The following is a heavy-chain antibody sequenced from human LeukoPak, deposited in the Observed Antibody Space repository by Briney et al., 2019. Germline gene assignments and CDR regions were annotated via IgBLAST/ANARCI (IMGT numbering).Heavy chain of an antibody. Sequence: PGGTLRLSCEASGSTSISFDMPWVPKPPGQGLEWVSTIGTASDTYYPGSVEGRFTLSRDNAKNSLYLQMNSLTAGDTAVYYCARGPPRGKYYYMDVWGKGTTVTVSS. V-gene: IGHV3-13*01. J-gene: IGHJ6*03. CDR1: GSTSISFD. D-gene: IGHD1-1*01. CDR2: IGTASDT. CDR3: ARGPPRGKYYYMDV.